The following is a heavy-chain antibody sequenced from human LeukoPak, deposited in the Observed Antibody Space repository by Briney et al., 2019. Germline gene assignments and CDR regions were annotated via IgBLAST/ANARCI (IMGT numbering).Heavy chain of an antibody. CDR1: GGSISSSSYY. CDR2: IYYSGST. J-gene: IGHJ4*02. CDR3: ARGFPSAFGIDY. D-gene: IGHD3-10*01. V-gene: IGHV4-39*07. Sequence: SETLSLTCTVSGGSISSSSYYWGWIRQPPGKGLEWIGSIYYSGSTYYNPSLKSRVTISVDTSKNQFSLKLSSVTAADTAVYYCARGFPSAFGIDYWGQGTLVTVSS.